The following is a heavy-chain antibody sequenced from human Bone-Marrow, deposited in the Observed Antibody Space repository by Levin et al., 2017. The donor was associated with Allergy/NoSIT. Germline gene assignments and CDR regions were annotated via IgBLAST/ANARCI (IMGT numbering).Heavy chain of an antibody. CDR2: ISFDEYNR. V-gene: IGHV3-30*04. CDR1: GFTFSSHA. D-gene: IGHD3-22*01. Sequence: LSLTCAASGFTFSSHAMHWVRQAPGKGLEWVAFISFDEYNRNYADSVRGRFTISRDNSKNTLYLQMNSLRAEDTAVYYCARDHHDTSGYWSYFDSWGQGALVTVSS. CDR3: ARDHHDTSGYWSYFDS. J-gene: IGHJ4*02.